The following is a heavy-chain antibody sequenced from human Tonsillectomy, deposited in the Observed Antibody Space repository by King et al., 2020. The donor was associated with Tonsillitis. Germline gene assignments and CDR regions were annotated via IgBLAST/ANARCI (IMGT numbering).Heavy chain of an antibody. Sequence: QLQESGPGLVKPSQTLSLTCTVSGVSISSAGFYWSWIRQHPGKGLEWIGYISYSGNTFYSPSLKSRLIISLDTSQNQFSLKLSSLTAADTAVYYCASTAPPYYYDYMDVWGKGTTVTVSS. V-gene: IGHV4-31*03. CDR3: ASTAPPYYYDYMDV. J-gene: IGHJ6*03. D-gene: IGHD6-25*01. CDR2: ISYSGNT. CDR1: GVSISSAGFY.